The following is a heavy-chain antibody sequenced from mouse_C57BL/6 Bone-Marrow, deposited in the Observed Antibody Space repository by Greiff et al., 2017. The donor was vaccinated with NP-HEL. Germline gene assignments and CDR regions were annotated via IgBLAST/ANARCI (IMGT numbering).Heavy chain of an antibody. CDR2: LYPRRGTT. D-gene: IGHD2-2*01. CDR3: ARADGYDNTMDY. Sequence: VQLQQSGAELARPGASVKLSCKASGYTFTSYGISWVKQRTGQGLEWIGELYPRRGTTYYNEKFQGKATLTADKSSSTAYMELLSLPSEASAVSYCARADGYDNTMDYGGQGTSVTVSA. V-gene: IGHV1-81*01. J-gene: IGHJ4*01. CDR1: GYTFTSYG.